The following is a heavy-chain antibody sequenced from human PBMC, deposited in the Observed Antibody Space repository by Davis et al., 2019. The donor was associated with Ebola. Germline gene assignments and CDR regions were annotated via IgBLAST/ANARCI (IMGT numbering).Heavy chain of an antibody. Sequence: PGGPLRSPCAAPGSTFTTCWMRCVRQAAGKGLEWVANIKEDGSEKYYVDSVKGRFTISRDNAKNSLYLQMDSLRVEDTAVYYCAMTWNCNGGRCYVDHWGQGTLVTVSS. CDR3: AMTWNCNGGRCYVDH. D-gene: IGHD2-15*01. CDR1: GSTFTTCW. CDR2: IKEDGSEK. J-gene: IGHJ4*02. V-gene: IGHV3-7*03.